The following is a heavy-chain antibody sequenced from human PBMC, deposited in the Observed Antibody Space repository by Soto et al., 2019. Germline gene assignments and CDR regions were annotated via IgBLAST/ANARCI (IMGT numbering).Heavy chain of an antibody. D-gene: IGHD3-9*01. J-gene: IGHJ4*02. V-gene: IGHV1-24*01. Sequence: GASVKVSCKVSGYTLTELSMQWVRQAPGKGLEWMGGFDPEDGETIYAQKFQGRVTMTEDTSTDTAYMELSSLRSEDTAVYYCATGYYDILTGSNLFDYWGQGTLVTVSS. CDR2: FDPEDGET. CDR1: GYTLTELS. CDR3: ATGYYDILTGSNLFDY.